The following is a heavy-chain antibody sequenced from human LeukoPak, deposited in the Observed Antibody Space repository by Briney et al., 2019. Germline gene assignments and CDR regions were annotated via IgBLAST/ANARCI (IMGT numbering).Heavy chain of an antibody. J-gene: IGHJ6*02. Sequence: SETLSLTCTVSGGSISSYYWSRIRQPPGKGLEWIGYIYYSGSTNYNPSLKSRVTISVDTSKNQFSLKLSSVTAADTAVYYCASRERGYSYGYFRDYYYGMDVWGQGTTVTVSS. CDR1: GGSISSYY. V-gene: IGHV4-59*08. CDR3: ASRERGYSYGYFRDYYYGMDV. D-gene: IGHD5-18*01. CDR2: IYYSGST.